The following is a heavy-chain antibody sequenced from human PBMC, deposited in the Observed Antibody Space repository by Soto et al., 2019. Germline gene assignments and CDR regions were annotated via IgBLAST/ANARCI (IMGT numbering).Heavy chain of an antibody. CDR3: ARDSRLLSANDVMDV. Sequence: PGGSLRLSCAASGFTFSSYGMHWFRQAPGKGLEWVAVIWYDGSNKYYADSVKGRFTISRDNSKNTLYLQMNSLRAEDTAVYYCARDSRLLSANDVMDVWGQGTTVTVSS. CDR2: IWYDGSNK. V-gene: IGHV3-33*01. D-gene: IGHD2-15*01. J-gene: IGHJ6*02. CDR1: GFTFSSYG.